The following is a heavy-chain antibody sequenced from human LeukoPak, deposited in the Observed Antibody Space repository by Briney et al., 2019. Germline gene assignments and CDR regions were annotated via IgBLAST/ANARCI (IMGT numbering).Heavy chain of an antibody. D-gene: IGHD5-18*01. CDR3: ARDERGYSSPIDH. Sequence: GGSLRLSCAASGFTFSSYAMHWVRQAPGKGLEWVAVISYDGSNKYYADSVKGRFTISRDNSKNTLYLQMNSLRAEDTAVYYCARDERGYSSPIDHWGQGTLVTVSS. V-gene: IGHV3-30-3*01. CDR1: GFTFSSYA. CDR2: ISYDGSNK. J-gene: IGHJ4*02.